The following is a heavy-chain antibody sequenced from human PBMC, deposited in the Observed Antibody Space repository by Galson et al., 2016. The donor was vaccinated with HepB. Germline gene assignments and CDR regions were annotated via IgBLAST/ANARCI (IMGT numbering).Heavy chain of an antibody. CDR2: ITRSGDST. CDR3: ARGSGYYFHWYFDV. Sequence: SLRLSCAASGFSFSNSGMSWVRQAPGRGLEWVSCITRSGDSTHYAEFVKGRFTISRDNSKSTLYLQMNILRFEDTAKYYCARGSGYYFHWYFDVWASGALVTVSS. D-gene: IGHD3-22*01. V-gene: IGHV3-23*01. J-gene: IGHJ2*01. CDR1: GFSFSNSG.